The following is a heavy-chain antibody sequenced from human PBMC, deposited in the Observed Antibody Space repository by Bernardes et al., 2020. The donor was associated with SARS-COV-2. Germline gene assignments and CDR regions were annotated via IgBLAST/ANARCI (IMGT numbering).Heavy chain of an antibody. CDR3: ARDYYGDYILDY. V-gene: IGHV3-48*03. CDR2: ISGSGSTI. Sequence: WVRQAPGKGLEWLAYISGSGSTIHYADSVKGRLTISRDNAKNSLYLQMNSLRVEDTAVYYCARDYYGDYILDYWGQGTLVTVSS. J-gene: IGHJ4*02. D-gene: IGHD4-17*01.